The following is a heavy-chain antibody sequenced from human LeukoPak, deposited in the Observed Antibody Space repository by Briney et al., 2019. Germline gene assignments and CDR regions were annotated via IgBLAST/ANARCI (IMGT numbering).Heavy chain of an antibody. CDR3: ARSSYSSSSSV. CDR2: INSDGSEG. J-gene: IGHJ3*01. D-gene: IGHD6-6*01. Sequence: GGSLRLSCAVSGFTFSGFWMSWSRQAPGKGLEWVASINSDGSEGYYADVVKGRFTISRDNAKNSLYLQTNSLRAEDTAVYYCARSSYSSSSSVWGQGTMVTVSS. V-gene: IGHV3-7*03. CDR1: GFTFSGFW.